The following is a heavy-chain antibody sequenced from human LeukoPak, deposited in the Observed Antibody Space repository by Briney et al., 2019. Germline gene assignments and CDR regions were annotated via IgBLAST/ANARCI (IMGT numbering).Heavy chain of an antibody. CDR1: GYTFTSYD. D-gene: IGHD3-22*01. CDR2: MNPNSGNT. V-gene: IGHV1-8*01. J-gene: IGHJ5*02. CDR3: ARAPINYSRGYYLNWFAP. Sequence: ASVKDSCKASGYTFTSYDINWVRPATGQGLEWMGWMNPNSGNTDYAQKLQGRVTMTRNTSISTAYMELSSMRSEDTAVYYCARAPINYSRGYYLNWFAPWGQGTLVTVSS.